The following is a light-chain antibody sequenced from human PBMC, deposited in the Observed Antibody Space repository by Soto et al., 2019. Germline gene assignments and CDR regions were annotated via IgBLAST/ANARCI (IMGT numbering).Light chain of an antibody. CDR3: QQSAGSSWT. CDR1: QSVSSRY. V-gene: IGKV3-20*01. CDR2: AES. J-gene: IGKJ1*01. Sequence: EIVLTQSPGTLSLPPGERATLSCRASQSVSSRYLAWYQQTPGQAPRLRIYAESSRATGIPHRFSGSGSGTDFTLTITRLEPEYFAVYFCQQSAGSSWTFGQGTKVEIK.